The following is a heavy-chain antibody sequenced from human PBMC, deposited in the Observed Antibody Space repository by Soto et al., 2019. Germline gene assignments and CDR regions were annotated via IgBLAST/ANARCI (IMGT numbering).Heavy chain of an antibody. D-gene: IGHD3-9*01. J-gene: IGHJ6*02. CDR1: GFTFSSYG. V-gene: IGHV3-30*18. Sequence: GGSLRLSCAASGFTFSSYGMHWVRQAPGKGLEGVAVISYDGSNKYYADSVKGRFTISRDNSKNTLYLQMNSLRAEDTAVYYCAKLYDILTGSGPYYYYGMDVWGQGTTVTVSS. CDR3: AKLYDILTGSGPYYYYGMDV. CDR2: ISYDGSNK.